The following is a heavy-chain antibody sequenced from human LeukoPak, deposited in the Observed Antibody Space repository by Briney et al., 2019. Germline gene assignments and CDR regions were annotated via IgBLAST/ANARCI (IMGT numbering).Heavy chain of an antibody. J-gene: IGHJ4*02. Sequence: GGSLRLSCAASGFEFFRYGMHWVRQAPAKGLEGVALISYDARSKSEADSVKGRFTISRDNSKNMVYLQMGSLRPEDTAVYYCARDLSMRYSIDYWGQGTLVAVSS. CDR1: GFEFFRYG. CDR3: ARDLSMRYSIDY. CDR2: ISYDARSK. V-gene: IGHV3-30*03. D-gene: IGHD2-8*01.